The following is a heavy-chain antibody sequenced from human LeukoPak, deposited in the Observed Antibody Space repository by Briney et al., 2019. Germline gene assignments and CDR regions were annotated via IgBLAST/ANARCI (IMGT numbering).Heavy chain of an antibody. CDR2: INHSGST. V-gene: IGHV4-34*01. J-gene: IGHJ3*02. CDR1: GGSFSGYY. D-gene: IGHD6-19*01. CDR3: ARTDGYSGGYHAFDI. Sequence: SETLSLTCAVYGGSFSGYYWSWIRQPPGKGLEWIGEINHSGSTNYNPSLKSRVTISVDTSKSQFSLKLSSVTAADTAVYYCARTDGYSGGYHAFDIWGQGTMVTVSS.